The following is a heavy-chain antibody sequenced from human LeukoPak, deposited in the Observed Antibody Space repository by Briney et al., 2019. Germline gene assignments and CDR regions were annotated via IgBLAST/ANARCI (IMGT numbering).Heavy chain of an antibody. CDR3: TSRRYITIFGVVFIYAFDI. V-gene: IGHV4-34*01. D-gene: IGHD3-3*01. J-gene: IGHJ3*02. Sequence: SETLSLTCAVYGGSFSGYYWSWIRQPPGKGLEWVGEINHSGSTNYNPSLKSRVTISVDTSKNQFSLKLSSVTAADTAVYYCTSRRYITIFGVVFIYAFDIWGQGTMVTVSS. CDR2: INHSGST. CDR1: GGSFSGYY.